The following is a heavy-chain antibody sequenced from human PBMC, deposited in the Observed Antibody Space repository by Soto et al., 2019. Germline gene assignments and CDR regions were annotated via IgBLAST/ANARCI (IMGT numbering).Heavy chain of an antibody. J-gene: IGHJ6*02. CDR3: ARDPGGGYYYYGMDV. CDR2: IYYSGST. CDR1: GGSISSGGYY. Sequence: SETLSLTCTVSGGSISSGGYYWSWIRQHPGKGLEYIGYIYYSGSTYYNPSLKSRVTISVDTSKNQFSLKLSSVTAADTAVYYCARDPGGGYYYYGMDVWGQGTTVTVS. V-gene: IGHV4-31*03. D-gene: IGHD1-1*01.